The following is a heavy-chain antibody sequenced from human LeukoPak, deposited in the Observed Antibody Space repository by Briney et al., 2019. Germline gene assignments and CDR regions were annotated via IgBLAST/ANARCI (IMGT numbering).Heavy chain of an antibody. CDR1: GFTFDDYA. J-gene: IGHJ4*02. V-gene: IGHV3-9*01. CDR3: VKGIAAAGTSRLNDY. CDR2: ISWNSGSI. Sequence: GGSLRLSCAASGFTFDDYAMHWVRQAPGKGLEWVSGISWNSGSIGYADSVKGRFTISRDNAKNSLYLQMNSLRAGDTALYYCVKGIAAAGTSRLNDYWGQGTLVTVSS. D-gene: IGHD6-13*01.